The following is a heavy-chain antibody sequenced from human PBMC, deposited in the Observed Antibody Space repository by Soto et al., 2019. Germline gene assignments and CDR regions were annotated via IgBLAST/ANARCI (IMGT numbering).Heavy chain of an antibody. CDR3: ARSLTNSDYYDYMDV. D-gene: IGHD3-3*01. J-gene: IGHJ6*03. Sequence: QVQLVQSGAEVKKPGSSVKVSCKASGGTFSSYTISWVRQAPGQGLEWMGRIIPILGIANYAQKFQGRVTITADKSTSTAYMELSSLRSEDTAVYYCARSLTNSDYYDYMDVWGKGTTGTVSS. CDR2: IIPILGIA. V-gene: IGHV1-69*02. CDR1: GGTFSSYT.